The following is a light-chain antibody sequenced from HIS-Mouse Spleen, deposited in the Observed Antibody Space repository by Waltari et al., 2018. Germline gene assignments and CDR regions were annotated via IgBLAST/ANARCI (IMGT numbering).Light chain of an antibody. CDR1: QGISSY. V-gene: IGKV1-9*01. CDR3: QQLNSYPPT. Sequence: DIQLTQSPSFLSASVVDRVTITCRASQGISSYLAWYPQKPGKAPKLLIYGASTLQRGVPSRFSGSGSGTEFTLTISSLQPEDFATYYCQQLNSYPPTFGQGTKVEIK. J-gene: IGKJ1*01. CDR2: GAS.